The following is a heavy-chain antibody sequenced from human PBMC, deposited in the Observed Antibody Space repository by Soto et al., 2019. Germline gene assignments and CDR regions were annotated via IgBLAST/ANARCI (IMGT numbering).Heavy chain of an antibody. Sequence: GGSLRLSCAASGFTFSSYAMSRVRQAPGKGLEWVSAISGSGGSTYYADSVKGRFTISRDNAKNTLYLQMNSLRAEDTAVYYCVRGDRGGFDLWGQGTAVTVSS. CDR2: ISGSGGST. D-gene: IGHD2-21*02. V-gene: IGHV3-23*01. J-gene: IGHJ3*01. CDR3: VRGDRGGFDL. CDR1: GFTFSSYA.